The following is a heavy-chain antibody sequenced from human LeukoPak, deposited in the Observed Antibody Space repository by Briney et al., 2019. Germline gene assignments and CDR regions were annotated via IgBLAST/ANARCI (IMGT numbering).Heavy chain of an antibody. J-gene: IGHJ4*02. CDR1: GVTFTSYA. D-gene: IGHD3-22*01. V-gene: IGHV3-23*01. CDR2: ISASDSTT. Sequence: GGTLRLSCAASGVTFTSYAMSWVRQAPGTGLERDSPISASDSTTYYTDSVKARITISRDNSKNTVYLQMNSLRAEDTAVYYCAKGITMIVVFIRTGFDFWGQGTLVTVSS. CDR3: AKGITMIVVFIRTGFDF.